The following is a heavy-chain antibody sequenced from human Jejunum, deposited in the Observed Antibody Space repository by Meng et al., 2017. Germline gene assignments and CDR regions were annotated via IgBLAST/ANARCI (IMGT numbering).Heavy chain of an antibody. CDR1: GGTFSTYA. V-gene: IGHV1-69*01. D-gene: IGHD4-23*01. J-gene: IGHJ4*02. CDR2: IIPIFGTA. Sequence: QGQLVQSGAEVKKPGSSVKVSCKASGGTFSTYAITWVRQAPGQGLEWMGGIIPIFGTANYAQKFQGRVTITADESTSTAYMEFSSLRSEDTAVYYCARPNSGGNTYYFDYWGQGTLVTVSS. CDR3: ARPNSGGNTYYFDY.